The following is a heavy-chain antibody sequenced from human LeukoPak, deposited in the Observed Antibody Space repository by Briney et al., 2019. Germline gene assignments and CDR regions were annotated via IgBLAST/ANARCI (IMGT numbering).Heavy chain of an antibody. Sequence: GASVKVSCKASGYNFTSYVIHWVRQAPGQRLEWMGWINAANGYTKYSQAFQGRVTITRDTSASTAYMELSSLRSEDLAVFYCARGYCRGGSCYNFDHWGQGTLVTVSS. D-gene: IGHD2-15*01. V-gene: IGHV1-3*03. J-gene: IGHJ4*02. CDR3: ARGYCRGGSCYNFDH. CDR1: GYNFTSYV. CDR2: INAANGYT.